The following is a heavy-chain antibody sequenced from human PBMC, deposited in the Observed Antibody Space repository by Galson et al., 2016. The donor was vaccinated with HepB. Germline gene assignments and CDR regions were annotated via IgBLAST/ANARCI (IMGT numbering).Heavy chain of an antibody. CDR2: TYYRSNWIN. V-gene: IGHV6-1*01. D-gene: IGHD5-18*01. CDR1: GDSVSSNSAA. CDR3: ARGAYSSQRFDF. J-gene: IGHJ4*02. Sequence: CAISGDSVSSNSAAWNWIRQSPSRGLEWLGRTYYRSNWINEYAVSGKGRITIESDTSKNQFSLQLNSVTLEDTAVYYCARGAYSSQRFDFWGQGTLVTVSS.